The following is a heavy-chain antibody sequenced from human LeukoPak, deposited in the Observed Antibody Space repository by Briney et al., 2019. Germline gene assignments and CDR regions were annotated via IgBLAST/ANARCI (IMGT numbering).Heavy chain of an antibody. V-gene: IGHV3-33*06. CDR1: GFTFSTWG. CDR2: IWYDGTNK. CDR3: AKDVTTGTLALDY. J-gene: IGHJ4*02. D-gene: IGHD1-1*01. Sequence: GGSLRLSCAASGFTFSTWGMHWVRQAPGKGLEWVAVIWYDGTNKYYADSVKGRFTISRDNSKNTLYLQMNSLRAEDTAVNYCAKDVTTGTLALDYWGQGALVTVSS.